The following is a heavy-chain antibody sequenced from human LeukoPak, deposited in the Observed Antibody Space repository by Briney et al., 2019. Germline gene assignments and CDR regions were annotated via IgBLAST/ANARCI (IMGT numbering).Heavy chain of an antibody. CDR2: ISSIVGST. CDR1: GFTFSSYA. Sequence: GGSLRLSCSASGFTFSSYAMHWVRQAPGKGLEYVSAISSIVGSTYYADSVKGRFTISRDNSKNTLYLQMSSLRAEDTAVYYCVKGSSTSYTAVMDYWGQGTLVTVSS. J-gene: IGHJ4*02. D-gene: IGHD2-2*01. V-gene: IGHV3-64D*06. CDR3: VKGSSTSYTAVMDY.